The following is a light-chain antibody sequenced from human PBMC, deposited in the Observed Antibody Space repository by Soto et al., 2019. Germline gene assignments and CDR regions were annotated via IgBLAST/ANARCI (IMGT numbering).Light chain of an antibody. Sequence: EIVLTQSPATLSLSPGERATLSCRASQSVSSYLGWCHQRPGQAPRLLIYDASKRATGIPARFSGSGSGTDFTLTISSLEPEDFAVYYWQQRSNWTLTVGGRTKVDIK. J-gene: IGKJ4*01. CDR3: QQRSNWTLT. V-gene: IGKV3-11*01. CDR1: QSVSSY. CDR2: DAS.